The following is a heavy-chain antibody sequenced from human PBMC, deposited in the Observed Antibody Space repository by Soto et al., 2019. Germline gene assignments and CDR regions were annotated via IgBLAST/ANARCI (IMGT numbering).Heavy chain of an antibody. V-gene: IGHV2-5*01. CDR3: IQSRCGGDCLQSYASYYYYGMDV. D-gene: IGHD2-21*02. CDR2: IYWNDDK. Sequence: SGPTLVNPTQTLTLTCTFSGFSLTTGGVGVGWIRQPPGKALEWLALIYWNDDKRYTPSLKSRLTITKDTSKNQVVLTMTNMDPVDTATYYCIQSRCGGDCLQSYASYYYYGMDVWGQGTTVTVSS. CDR1: GFSLTTGGVG. J-gene: IGHJ6*02.